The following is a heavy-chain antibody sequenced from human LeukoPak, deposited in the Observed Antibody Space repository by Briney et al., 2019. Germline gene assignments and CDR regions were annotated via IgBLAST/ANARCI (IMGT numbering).Heavy chain of an antibody. J-gene: IGHJ6*02. Sequence: ASVKVSCKASGYTFTGYYMHWARQAPGQGLEWMGWINPNSGGTNYAQKFQGWVTMTRDTSISTAYMELSRLRSDDTAVYYCAREGYYYYGMDVWGQGTTVTVSS. CDR1: GYTFTGYY. V-gene: IGHV1-2*04. CDR2: INPNSGGT. CDR3: AREGYYYYGMDV.